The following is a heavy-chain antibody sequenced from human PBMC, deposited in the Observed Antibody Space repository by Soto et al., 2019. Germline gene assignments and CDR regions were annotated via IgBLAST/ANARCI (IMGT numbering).Heavy chain of an antibody. D-gene: IGHD2-15*01. CDR3: ARDLKVVNDAFDI. CDR2: ISPYNGNT. V-gene: IGHV1-18*01. J-gene: IGHJ3*02. Sequence: ASVKVSCKASGYTFSSYGVSWVRQAPGQGLEWMGWISPYNGNTNYAQKFQGRVIMTTDTSTSTAHMELRSLRSDDTAVYFCARDLKVVNDAFDIWGQGTMVTVSS. CDR1: GYTFSSYG.